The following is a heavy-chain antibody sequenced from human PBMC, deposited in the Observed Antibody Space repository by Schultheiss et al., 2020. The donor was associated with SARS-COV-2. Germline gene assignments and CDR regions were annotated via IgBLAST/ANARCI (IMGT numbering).Heavy chain of an antibody. CDR1: GFTFSSYA. D-gene: IGHD3-10*01. CDR2: ISGSGGST. J-gene: IGHJ4*02. CDR3: AREEGNDGFDY. V-gene: IGHV3-23*01. Sequence: GGSLRLSCAASGFTFSSYAMSWVRQAPGKGLEWVSAISGSGGSTYYADSVKGRFTISRDNAKNSLYLQMNSLRAEDTAVYYCAREEGNDGFDYWGQGTLVTVSS.